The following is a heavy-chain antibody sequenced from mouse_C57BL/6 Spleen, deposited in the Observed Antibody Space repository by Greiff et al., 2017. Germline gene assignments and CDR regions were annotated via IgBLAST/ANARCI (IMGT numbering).Heavy chain of an antibody. CDR1: GFTFSSYA. CDR3: ARDQKGSTGYYYAMDY. D-gene: IGHD4-1*01. J-gene: IGHJ4*01. V-gene: IGHV5-4*01. CDR2: ISDGGSYT. Sequence: EVKLVESGGGLVKPGGSLKLSCAASGFTFSSYAMSWVRQTPEKRLEWVATISDGGSYTYYPDTVKGRFTIPSDNAKNNLYLQMSHLKSEDTAMYYCARDQKGSTGYYYAMDYWGQGTSVTVSS.